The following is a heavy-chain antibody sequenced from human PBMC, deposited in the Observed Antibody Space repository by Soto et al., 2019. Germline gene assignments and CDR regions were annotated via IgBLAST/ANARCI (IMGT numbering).Heavy chain of an antibody. CDR2: IIPIFGTA. Sequence: ASVKVSCKASGGTFSSYAISWVRQAPGQGLEWMGGIIPIFGTANYAQKFQGRVTITADESTSTAYMELSSLRSEDTAVYYCARVAELRSYYNYGMDVWGQGTTVTVSS. J-gene: IGHJ6*02. D-gene: IGHD1-7*01. CDR1: GGTFSSYA. V-gene: IGHV1-69*13. CDR3: ARVAELRSYYNYGMDV.